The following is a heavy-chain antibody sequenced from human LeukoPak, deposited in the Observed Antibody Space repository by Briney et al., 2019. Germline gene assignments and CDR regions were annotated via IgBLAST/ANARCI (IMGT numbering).Heavy chain of an antibody. CDR2: IWYDGSNK. V-gene: IGHV3-33*01. J-gene: IGHJ4*02. D-gene: IGHD1-26*01. CDR3: ARDSRSCGEIDY. CDR1: GFTFSSYG. Sequence: RGSLRLSCAASGFTFSSYGMHWVRQAPGKGLEWVAVIWYDGSNKYYADSVKGRFTISRDNSKNTLYLQMNSLRAEDTAVYYCARDSRSCGEIDYWGQGTLVSDSS.